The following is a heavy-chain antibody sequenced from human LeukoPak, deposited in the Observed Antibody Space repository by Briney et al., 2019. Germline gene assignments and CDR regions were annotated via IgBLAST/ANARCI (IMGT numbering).Heavy chain of an antibody. D-gene: IGHD5-18*01. V-gene: IGHV3-20*04. CDR1: GFTFDDYG. CDR3: ARVDSYAKGGYFDY. Sequence: GGSLRLSCAASGFTFDDYGMSWVRQAPGKGLEWVSGINWNGGSTGYAGSVKGRFTISRDNAKNSLYLQMNSLRAEDTALYYCARVDSYAKGGYFDYWGQGTLVTVSS. J-gene: IGHJ4*02. CDR2: INWNGGST.